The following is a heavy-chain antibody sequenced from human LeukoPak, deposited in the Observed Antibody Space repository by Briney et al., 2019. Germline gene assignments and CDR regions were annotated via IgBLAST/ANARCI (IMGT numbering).Heavy chain of an antibody. CDR3: ARGVRRRVVDTAMVTFYYYYMDV. Sequence: GASVKVSCKASGYTFTSYDINWVRQATGQGLEWMGWMNPNSGNTGYAQKFQGRVTMTRNTSISTAYMELSSLRSEDTAVYYCARGVRRRVVDTAMVTFYYYYMDVWGKGTTVTVSS. CDR2: MNPNSGNT. D-gene: IGHD5-18*01. J-gene: IGHJ6*03. V-gene: IGHV1-8*01. CDR1: GYTFTSYD.